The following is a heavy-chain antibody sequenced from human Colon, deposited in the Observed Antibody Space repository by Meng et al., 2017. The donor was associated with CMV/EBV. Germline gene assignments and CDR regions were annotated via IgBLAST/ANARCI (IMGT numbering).Heavy chain of an antibody. CDR3: AREPPKGVHFDH. Sequence: ASVQVSCKASGYTFNNYHIHWMQQAPGHGLEYMGVIYDSGGNTYKEQKFQDRLTMTWDTSTTTVHMELSSLRSEDTAVYYCAREPPKGVHFDHWGQGTLVTVSS. CDR2: IYDSGGNT. CDR1: GYTFNNYH. D-gene: IGHD6-6*01. V-gene: IGHV1-46*02. J-gene: IGHJ4*02.